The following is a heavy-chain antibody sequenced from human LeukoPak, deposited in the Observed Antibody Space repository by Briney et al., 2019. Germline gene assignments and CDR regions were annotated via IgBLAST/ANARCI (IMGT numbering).Heavy chain of an antibody. CDR2: IIPIFGTA. CDR1: GGTFISYA. D-gene: IGHD3-22*01. Sequence: SVKVSCKASGGTFISYAISWVRQAPGQGLEWMGGIIPIFGTANYAQKFQGRVTITADESTSTAYMELSSLRSEDTAVYYCASFYDSSGYYHLDYWGQGTLVTVSS. J-gene: IGHJ4*02. V-gene: IGHV1-69*13. CDR3: ASFYDSSGYYHLDY.